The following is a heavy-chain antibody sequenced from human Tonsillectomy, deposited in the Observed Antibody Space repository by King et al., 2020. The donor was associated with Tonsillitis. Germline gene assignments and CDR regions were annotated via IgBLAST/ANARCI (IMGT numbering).Heavy chain of an antibody. J-gene: IGHJ6*02. CDR1: GGTFSSYA. V-gene: IGHV1-69*04. CDR2: IIPILGIA. Sequence: QLVQSGAEVKKPGSSVKVSCKASGGTFSSYAISWVRQAPGQGLEWRGRIIPILGIANYAQKFQGRVTITADKSTSTAYMALSSLRSEDTAVYYCARLLDSVGMDVWGQGTTVTVSS. CDR3: ARLLDSVGMDV.